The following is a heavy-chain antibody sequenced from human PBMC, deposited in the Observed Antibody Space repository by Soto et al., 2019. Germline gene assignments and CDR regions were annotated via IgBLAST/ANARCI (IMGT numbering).Heavy chain of an antibody. CDR1: GGSVNTASFY. J-gene: IGHJ5*02. V-gene: IGHV4-61*01. D-gene: IGHD5-12*01. Sequence: SETLSLTCTVSGGSVNTASFYWSWIRQPPGKGLEWIGYIYYTGTTTYNPSLKSRVNISLDTSNNQFSLQLSSVTAADTAVYYCARDGYNFSWGQGTLVTV. CDR3: ARDGYNFS. CDR2: IYYTGTT.